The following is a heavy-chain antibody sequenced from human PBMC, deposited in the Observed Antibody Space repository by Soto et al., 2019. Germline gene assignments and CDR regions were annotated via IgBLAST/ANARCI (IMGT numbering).Heavy chain of an antibody. CDR3: ARGERGAFDL. Sequence: GGSLRLSWAASGFTFSSYTMNWVRQAPGKGLEWVSTFVGSTGSTTYADSVKGRFTISRDNAKNTLYLQMNSLRAEDTAVYYCARGERGAFDLWGQGTMVTVSS. CDR2: FVGSTGST. V-gene: IGHV3-23*01. D-gene: IGHD2-21*01. CDR1: GFTFSSYT. J-gene: IGHJ3*01.